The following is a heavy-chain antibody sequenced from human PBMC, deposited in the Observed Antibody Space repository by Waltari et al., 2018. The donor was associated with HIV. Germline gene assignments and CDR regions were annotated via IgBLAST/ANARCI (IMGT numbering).Heavy chain of an antibody. J-gene: IGHJ4*02. D-gene: IGHD3-22*01. CDR1: GYSLIELS. CDR2: LDPENDET. CDR3: VKCYDTSGQSRTMRDY. V-gene: IGHV1-24*01. Sequence: QVQLVQSGGEVKKPGASVKVSCKVSGYSLIELSMHWVRQAPGKGPEWMGGLDPENDETNDAQKVQGRVTITDDTSTDTAKVELSSLKCEDTAVDYCVKCYDTSGQSRTMRDYWVEGSRVTVSS.